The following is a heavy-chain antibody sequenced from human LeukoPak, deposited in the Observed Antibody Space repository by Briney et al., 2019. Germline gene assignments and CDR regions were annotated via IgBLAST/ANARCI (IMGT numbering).Heavy chain of an antibody. CDR2: ISGSGGST. D-gene: IGHD3-22*01. Sequence: GGSLRLSCAASGFTFSNYAMTWVRQAPGKGLEWVSGISGSGGSTNYADSVKGRFTISRDNSKNTLYPQMNSLRADDTAVYYCAKDQDSSGYFWVDYWGQGTLVTVSS. CDR1: GFTFSNYA. CDR3: AKDQDSSGYFWVDY. J-gene: IGHJ4*02. V-gene: IGHV3-23*01.